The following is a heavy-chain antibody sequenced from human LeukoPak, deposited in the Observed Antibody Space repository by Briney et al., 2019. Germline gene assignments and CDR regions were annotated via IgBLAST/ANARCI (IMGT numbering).Heavy chain of an antibody. CDR2: INHSGST. CDR1: GGSFSGYY. Sequence: PSETLSLTCAVYGGSFSGYYWSWIRQPPGKGLEWFGEINHSGSTNYNPSLKSRVTISVDTSKNQFSLKLSSVTAADTAVYYCARRGSGRAYYYGMDVWGQGTLVTVSS. D-gene: IGHD3-10*01. CDR3: ARRGSGRAYYYGMDV. J-gene: IGHJ6*02. V-gene: IGHV4-34*01.